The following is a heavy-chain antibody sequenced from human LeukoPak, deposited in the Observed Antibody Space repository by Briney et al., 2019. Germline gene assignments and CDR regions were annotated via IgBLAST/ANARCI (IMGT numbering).Heavy chain of an antibody. Sequence: PGRSLRLSCAASGFTFSSYGTHWVRQAPGKGLEWVAVISYDGSNKYYADSVKGRFTISRDNSKNTLYLQMNSPRAEDTAVYYCAKGGWSLYYFDYWGQGTLVTVSS. CDR3: AKGGWSLYYFDY. CDR1: GFTFSSYG. CDR2: ISYDGSNK. J-gene: IGHJ4*02. D-gene: IGHD6-19*01. V-gene: IGHV3-30*18.